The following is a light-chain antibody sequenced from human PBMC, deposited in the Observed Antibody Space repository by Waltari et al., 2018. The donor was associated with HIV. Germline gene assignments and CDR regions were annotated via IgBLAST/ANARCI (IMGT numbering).Light chain of an antibody. CDR1: TGAVPSGHY. CDR2: DTS. CDR3: LLSYSGARHVV. J-gene: IGLJ2*01. V-gene: IGLV7-46*01. Sequence: QAVVTQAPSLTVSTGGTVTHTCGSSTGAVPSGHYPYWFQPKPGQAPRTLLYDTSNKHSWTPARFSGSLLGGKAALTLSGAQPEDEAEYYCLLSYSGARHVVFGGGTKLTVL.